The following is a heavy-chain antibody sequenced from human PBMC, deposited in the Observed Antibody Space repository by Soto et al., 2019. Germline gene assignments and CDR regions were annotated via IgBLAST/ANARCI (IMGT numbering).Heavy chain of an antibody. V-gene: IGHV4-59*01. J-gene: IGHJ4*02. CDR2: IYYSGST. D-gene: IGHD3-16*01. Sequence: PSETLSLTCTVPGGSISSYYWSCIRQPPGKGLEWIGYIYYSGSTNYNPSLKSRVTISVDTSKNQFSLKLSSVTAADTAVYYCASTFVFDNHYYYDYWGQGTLVTVSS. CDR1: GGSISSYY. CDR3: ASTFVFDNHYYYDY.